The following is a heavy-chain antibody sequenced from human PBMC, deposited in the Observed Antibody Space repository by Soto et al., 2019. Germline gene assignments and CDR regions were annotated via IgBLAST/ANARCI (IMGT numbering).Heavy chain of an antibody. V-gene: IGHV4-4*07. Sequence: KASETLSLTCNVSGRSMISYYWSWIRQPAGKGLEWIGRIYTGGNTNYNPSLKSRVTMSVDTSKSQFSLSLTSVTAADTAVYYCAREGDDRHFFFDSWGQGTLVTVSS. CDR3: AREGDDRHFFFDS. CDR2: IYTGGNT. CDR1: GRSMISYY. D-gene: IGHD3-3*02. J-gene: IGHJ4*02.